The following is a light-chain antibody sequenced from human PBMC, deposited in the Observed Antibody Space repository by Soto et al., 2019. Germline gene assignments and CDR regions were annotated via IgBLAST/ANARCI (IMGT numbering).Light chain of an antibody. CDR2: DAS. Sequence: EIVLTQSPATLSLSRGERATLSCRASQSISSYLAWYQQKPGQAPRLLIYDASNRATGIPARFSGSGPGTDFTPTISGLEPEDCAVYYCQHRSNWPPITCGQGKRLEIK. V-gene: IGKV3-11*01. CDR3: QHRSNWPPIT. J-gene: IGKJ5*01. CDR1: QSISSY.